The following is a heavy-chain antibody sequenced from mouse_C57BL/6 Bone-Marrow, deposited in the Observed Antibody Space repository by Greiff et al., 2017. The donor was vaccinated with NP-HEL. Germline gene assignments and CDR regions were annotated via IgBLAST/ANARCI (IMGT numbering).Heavy chain of an antibody. J-gene: IGHJ4*01. CDR3: TRRSNWDGRDAMDY. V-gene: IGHV1-15*01. D-gene: IGHD4-1*02. CDR1: GYTFTDYE. Sequence: QVQLQQSGAELVRPGASVTLSCKASGYTFTDYEMHWVKQTPVHGLEWIGAIDPETGGTAYNQKFKGKAILTADKSSSTAYMALRSLTSEDSAVYYCTRRSNWDGRDAMDYWGQGTSVTVSS. CDR2: IDPETGGT.